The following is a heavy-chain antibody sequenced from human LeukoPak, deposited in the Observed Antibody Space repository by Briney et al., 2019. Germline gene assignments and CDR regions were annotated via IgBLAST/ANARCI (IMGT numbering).Heavy chain of an antibody. CDR1: GFTFSSYA. D-gene: IGHD2-2*01. CDR3: AEGDIVVGY. J-gene: IGHJ4*02. CDR2: ISGSGGST. Sequence: GGSLRLACAPSGFTFSSYAMGWVRQAPGNGREWVSAISGSGGSTYYADSVKGRFNISRDNSKNTLYLQMNSLRAGDTAVYYCAEGDIVVGYWGQGTLVTVSS. V-gene: IGHV3-23*01.